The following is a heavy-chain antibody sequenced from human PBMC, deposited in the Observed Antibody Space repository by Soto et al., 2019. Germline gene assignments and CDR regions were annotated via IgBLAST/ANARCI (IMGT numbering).Heavy chain of an antibody. CDR2: IGTAGDT. CDR1: GFTFSSYD. J-gene: IGHJ6*02. Sequence: GGSLRLSCAASGFTFSSYDMHWVRQATGKGLEWVSAIGTAGDTYYPGSVKGRFTISRENAKNSLYLQMNSLRAGDTAVYYCARGTMAARLAPYGMDVWGQGTTVTVSS. D-gene: IGHD6-6*01. CDR3: ARGTMAARLAPYGMDV. V-gene: IGHV3-13*01.